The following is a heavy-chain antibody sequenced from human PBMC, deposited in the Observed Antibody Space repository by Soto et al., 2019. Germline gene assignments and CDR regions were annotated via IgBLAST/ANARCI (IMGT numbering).Heavy chain of an antibody. CDR2: IGTRGNTK. J-gene: IGHJ4*02. Sequence: QVQLVESGGGLVKPGGSLRLSCAPSGFTFSDYYMSGIRKAPGKGLEWVSYIGTRGNTKYYADSVRGRFTISRDNAKNSLYLQMNSLRADDTAVYYCARDGTEYYGEYYDYWGQGIPVTVSS. D-gene: IGHD4-17*01. V-gene: IGHV3-11*01. CDR3: ARDGTEYYGEYYDY. CDR1: GFTFSDYY.